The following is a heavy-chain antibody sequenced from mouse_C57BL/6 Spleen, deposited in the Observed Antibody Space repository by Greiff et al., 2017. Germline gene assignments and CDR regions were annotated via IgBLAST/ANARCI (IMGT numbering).Heavy chain of an antibody. J-gene: IGHJ1*03. CDR3: ARGDCPWYFDV. D-gene: IGHD3-3*01. Sequence: QVQLQQSGAELVKPGASVKLSCKASGYTFTSYWMHWVKQRPGQGLEWIGMIHPNSGSTNYNEKFKSKTTLTVDKSSSTTYMQLSSLTSEDSAVYYSARGDCPWYFDVWGTGTTVTVSS. CDR2: IHPNSGST. V-gene: IGHV1-64*01. CDR1: GYTFTSYW.